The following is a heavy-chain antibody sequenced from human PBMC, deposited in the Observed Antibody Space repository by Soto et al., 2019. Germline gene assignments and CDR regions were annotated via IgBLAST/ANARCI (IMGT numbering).Heavy chain of an antibody. J-gene: IGHJ3*01. V-gene: IGHV3-74*01. CDR3: AREAGYCSRTSCYRRACDT. D-gene: IGHD2-2*01. CDR2: IKTDGGST. Sequence: EVQLVESGGDLVQPGGSLRLSCAASGFTFSGHWMHWVRQVPGKGLVWVSRIKTDGGSTSYADSVKGRFTISNDNAKNTLFLQMTGLRVDDTSVYYCAREAGYCSRTSCYRRACDTGGQGTMVTVSS. CDR1: GFTFSGHW.